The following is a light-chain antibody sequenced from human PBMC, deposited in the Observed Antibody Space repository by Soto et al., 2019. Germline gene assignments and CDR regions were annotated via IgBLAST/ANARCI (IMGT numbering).Light chain of an antibody. J-gene: IGLJ2*01. V-gene: IGLV7-46*01. CDR1: TGAVTSGHY. CDR2: DTV. CDR3: MLSYNAAGV. Sequence: QAVVTQEPSLTVSPGGTVTLTCGSTTGAVTSGHYPYWFQQKPGQAPRTPIYDTVNRESWTPARFSGSLLGGKAALTLSGAQPEDEAEYYCMLSYNAAGVLGGGTKRPS.